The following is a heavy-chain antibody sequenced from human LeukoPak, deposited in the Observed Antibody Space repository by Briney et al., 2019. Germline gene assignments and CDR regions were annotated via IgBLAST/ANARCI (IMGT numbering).Heavy chain of an antibody. Sequence: GASVKVSCKASGYTFTSYDINWVRQATGQGLERMGWMNPNSGNTGYAQKFQGRVTMTRNTSISTAYMELSSLRSEDTAVYYCARGPTTVVTRIYYYYYYMDVWGKGTTVTVSS. D-gene: IGHD4-23*01. V-gene: IGHV1-8*01. CDR3: ARGPTTVVTRIYYYYYYMDV. CDR1: GYTFTSYD. CDR2: MNPNSGNT. J-gene: IGHJ6*03.